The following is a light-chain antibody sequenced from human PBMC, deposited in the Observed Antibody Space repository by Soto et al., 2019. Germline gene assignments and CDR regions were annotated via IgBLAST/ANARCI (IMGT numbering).Light chain of an antibody. Sequence: IVMTQSPATLSVSPGERATLSCRASQTVNNNLAWYQQRPGQAPRLLIYAASTRATGVPARFSGSGSGTEFTLTTGRLQSEDFAVYYCQQYNPWPPPGQSVGPGTNVDVK. V-gene: IGKV3D-15*01. J-gene: IGKJ3*01. CDR1: QTVNNN. CDR3: QQYNPWPPPGQS. CDR2: AAS.